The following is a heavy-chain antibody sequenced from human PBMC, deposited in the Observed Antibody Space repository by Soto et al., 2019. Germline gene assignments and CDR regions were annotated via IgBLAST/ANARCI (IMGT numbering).Heavy chain of an antibody. CDR3: THSSYDSGSYLDYCDY. J-gene: IGHJ4*02. V-gene: IGHV2-5*02. CDR2: IYWDEDK. Sequence: QITLKESGPMLVKPTQTLTLTCTFSGFSLSTSGVGVGWICQPPGKALEWLALIYWDEDKRYSPSLKSRLTITKDTSKNQVVLTMTNMDPVDTATYYCTHSSYDSGSYLDYCDYWGQGTLVTVSS. CDR1: GFSLSTSGVG. D-gene: IGHD3-10*01.